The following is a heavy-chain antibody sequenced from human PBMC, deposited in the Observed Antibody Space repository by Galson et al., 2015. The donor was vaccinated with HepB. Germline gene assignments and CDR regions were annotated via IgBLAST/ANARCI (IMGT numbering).Heavy chain of an antibody. J-gene: IGHJ4*02. CDR1: GFTFSSYS. D-gene: IGHD3-10*01. CDR3: ARDGRYYGSGSYTFDY. CDR2: ISYDGSNK. V-gene: IGHV3-30*03. Sequence: SLRLSCAASGFTFSSYSMNWVRQAPGKGLEWVAVISYDGSNKYYADSVKGRFTISRDNSKNTLYLQMNSLRAEDTAVYYCARDGRYYGSGSYTFDYWGQGTLVTVSS.